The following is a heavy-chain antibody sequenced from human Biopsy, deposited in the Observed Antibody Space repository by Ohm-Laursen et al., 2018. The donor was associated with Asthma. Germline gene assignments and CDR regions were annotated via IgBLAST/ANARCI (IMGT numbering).Heavy chain of an antibody. J-gene: IGHJ4*02. CDR3: ATYSTGWSGVEF. CDR1: GASISQYY. CDR2: IFYGGNS. V-gene: IGHV4-59*01. D-gene: IGHD6-13*01. Sequence: GTLSLTCSVSGASISQYYWTWIRQSPGKGLEWIGYIFYGGNSYYSSSLKSRVSISVDPSKKRFSLTLDSVTAADTAVYYCATYSTGWSGVEFWGQGTRVTVSS.